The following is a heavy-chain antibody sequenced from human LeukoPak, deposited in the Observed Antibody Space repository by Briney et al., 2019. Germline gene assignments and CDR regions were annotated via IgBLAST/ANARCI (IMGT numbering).Heavy chain of an antibody. Sequence: SETLSLTCTVSGDSLSSSYWSWIRQSPGKGLEWIGYLHHNGGTNDNPSLKSRANISMDTSQNKFFLRLRSVTAADTAVYYCARALVRGVVGPQFDPCDQGILVTVSA. D-gene: IGHD3-10*01. CDR3: ARALVRGVVGPQFDP. V-gene: IGHV4-59*08. CDR2: LHHNGGT. CDR1: GDSLSSSY. J-gene: IGHJ5*02.